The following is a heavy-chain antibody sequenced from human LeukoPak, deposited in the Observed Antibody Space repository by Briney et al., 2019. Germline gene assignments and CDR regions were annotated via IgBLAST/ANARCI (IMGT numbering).Heavy chain of an antibody. J-gene: IGHJ4*02. Sequence: GGSLRLSCAASGFTFSSYGMHWVRQAPGKGLEWVAVISYDGSNKYYGDTVKGRFTISRDNSKDTLYLQMNSLRAEDTAIYYCAKDRLGAPFDYWGQGTLVPVSS. CDR1: GFTFSSYG. CDR2: ISYDGSNK. D-gene: IGHD1-26*01. V-gene: IGHV3-30*18. CDR3: AKDRLGAPFDY.